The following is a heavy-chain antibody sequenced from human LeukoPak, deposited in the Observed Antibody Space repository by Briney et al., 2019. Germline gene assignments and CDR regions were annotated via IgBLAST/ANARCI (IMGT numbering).Heavy chain of an antibody. V-gene: IGHV3-15*01. CDR2: IKSKTDGGTT. CDR3: TTHLAYCGGDCYSSDY. J-gene: IGHJ4*02. Sequence: GGSLRLSCAASGFTFSNAWMSWVRHAPGKGLEWVGRIKSKTDGGTTDYAAPVKGRFTISRDDSKNTLYLQMNSLKTEDTAVYYCTTHLAYCGGDCYSSDYWGQGTLVTVSS. D-gene: IGHD2-21*02. CDR1: GFTFSNAW.